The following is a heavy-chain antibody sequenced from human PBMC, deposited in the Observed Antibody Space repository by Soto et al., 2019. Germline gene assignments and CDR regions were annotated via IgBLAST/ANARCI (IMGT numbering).Heavy chain of an antibody. J-gene: IGHJ4*02. CDR2: TGISGRTT. CDR1: GFTVNTFA. Sequence: EVQLLASGGGLVQPGESLRLSCAASGFTVNTFAMSWVRQAPGKGLEWVSTTGISGRTTYYADSVKGRFTVSRDDSKNTLDLQMSSLRAEDTAFYYCATVHNTSRSFNYWGQGTLLTDSS. V-gene: IGHV3-23*01. D-gene: IGHD1-20*01. CDR3: ATVHNTSRSFNY.